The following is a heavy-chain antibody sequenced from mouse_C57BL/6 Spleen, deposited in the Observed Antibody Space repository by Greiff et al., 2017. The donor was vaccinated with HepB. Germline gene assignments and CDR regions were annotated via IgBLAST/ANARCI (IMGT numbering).Heavy chain of an antibody. V-gene: IGHV6-3*01. J-gene: IGHJ3*01. CDR2: IRLKSDNYAT. CDR1: GFTFSNYW. CDR3: TVGYVRCFAY. Sequence: EVKVEESGGGLVQPGGSMKLSCVASGFTFSNYWMNWVRQSPEKGLEWVAQIRLKSDNYATHYAESVKGRFTISRDDSKSSVYLQMNNLRAEDTGIYYCTVGYVRCFAYWGQGTLVTVSA. D-gene: IGHD1-2*01.